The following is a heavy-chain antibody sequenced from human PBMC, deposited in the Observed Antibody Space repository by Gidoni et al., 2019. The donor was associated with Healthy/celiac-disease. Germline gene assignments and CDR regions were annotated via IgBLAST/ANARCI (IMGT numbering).Heavy chain of an antibody. CDR2: YDGSNK. Sequence: YDGSNKYYADSVKGRFTISRDNSKNTLYLQMNSLRAEDTAVYYCARDGGYSGYDIGTLDYWGQGTLVTVSS. V-gene: IGHV3-30*03. CDR3: ARDGGYSGYDIGTLDY. J-gene: IGHJ4*02. D-gene: IGHD5-12*01.